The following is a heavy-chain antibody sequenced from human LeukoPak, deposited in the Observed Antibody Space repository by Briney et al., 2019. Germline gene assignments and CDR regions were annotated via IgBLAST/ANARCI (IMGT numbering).Heavy chain of an antibody. J-gene: IGHJ6*02. CDR2: ISYDGSNK. CDR1: GFTFSSYA. D-gene: IGHD5-12*01. CDR3: VRNRGSNYYYYYGMDV. Sequence: GGSLRLSCAASGFTFSSYAMHWVRQAPGKGLEGVAVISYDGSNKYYADSVKGRFTISRDNSKNTLYLQMNSLRAEDTAVYYCVRNRGSNYYYYYGMDVWGQGTTVTVSS. V-gene: IGHV3-30-3*01.